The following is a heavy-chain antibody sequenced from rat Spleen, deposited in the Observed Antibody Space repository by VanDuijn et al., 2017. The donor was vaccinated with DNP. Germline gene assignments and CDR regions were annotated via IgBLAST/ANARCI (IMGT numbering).Heavy chain of an antibody. D-gene: IGHD1-2*01. CDR3: TRGRPLDYYSSFFDY. Sequence: EVQLVESGGGLVQPGRSMKLSCAASGFTFSSFPMAWVRQAPTKGLEWVATISTSGGSTYYRDSVKGRFTISRDNAKSTLYLQMNSLRSEDTATYYCTRGRPLDYYSSFFDYWGQGVMVTVSS. J-gene: IGHJ2*01. CDR1: GFTFSSFP. CDR2: ISTSGGST. V-gene: IGHV5-46*01.